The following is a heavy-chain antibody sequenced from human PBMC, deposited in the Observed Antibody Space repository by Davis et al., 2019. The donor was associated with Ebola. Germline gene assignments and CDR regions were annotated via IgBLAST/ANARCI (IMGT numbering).Heavy chain of an antibody. CDR2: ISGDGGST. J-gene: IGHJ6*02. CDR3: AKQGYSGYDHYYYYGMEA. CDR1: GFTFDDYA. Sequence: PGGSLRLSCAASGFTFDDYAMHWVRQAPGKGLEWVCLISGDGGSTYYADSVKGRFTISRDNSKNSLYLQMNSLRTEDTALYYCAKQGYSGYDHYYYYGMEAWGQGTLVTVSS. D-gene: IGHD5-12*01. V-gene: IGHV3-43*02.